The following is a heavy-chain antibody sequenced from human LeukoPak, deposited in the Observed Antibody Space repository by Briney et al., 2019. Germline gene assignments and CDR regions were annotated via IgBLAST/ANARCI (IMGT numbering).Heavy chain of an antibody. Sequence: GESLKISCKGSGYSFTSYWIGWVRQMPGKGLEWMGIIYPGDSDTRYSPSFQGQVTISADKSISTAYLQWSSLKASDTAMYYCARQLKGATERVNWFDPWGQGTLVTVSS. J-gene: IGHJ5*02. CDR3: ARQLKGATERVNWFDP. CDR2: IYPGDSDT. D-gene: IGHD4/OR15-4a*01. V-gene: IGHV5-51*01. CDR1: GYSFTSYW.